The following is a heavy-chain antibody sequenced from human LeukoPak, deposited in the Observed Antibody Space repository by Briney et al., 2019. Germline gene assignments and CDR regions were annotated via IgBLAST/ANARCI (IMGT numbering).Heavy chain of an antibody. Sequence: GSLRLSCEASGFTFHTYNMFWVRQAPGKRLESVAVFSYDGKHIDYAASVQGRFIISRDITRNTLHLDMSNLRDEDTAVYYCARDRVQIWHYAGTFDVWGQGALVTVSS. CDR2: FSYDGKHI. D-gene: IGHD1-7*01. CDR3: ARDRVQIWHYAGTFDV. CDR1: GFTFHTYN. J-gene: IGHJ4*02. V-gene: IGHV3-30*04.